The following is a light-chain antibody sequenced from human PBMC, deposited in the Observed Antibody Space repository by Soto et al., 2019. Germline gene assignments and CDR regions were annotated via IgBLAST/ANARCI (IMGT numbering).Light chain of an antibody. J-gene: IGKJ3*01. CDR3: QQYGSSPPFT. CDR2: GAS. CDR1: QGVSSSY. V-gene: IGKV3-20*01. Sequence: EIVLTQSPGTLSLSPGERATVSCRASQGVSSSYLAWYQQKPGQAPRLLIYGASTRATGITDRFSGSGSGTDFTLTISRLEPEDFALYYCQQYGSSPPFTFGPGTKVDIK.